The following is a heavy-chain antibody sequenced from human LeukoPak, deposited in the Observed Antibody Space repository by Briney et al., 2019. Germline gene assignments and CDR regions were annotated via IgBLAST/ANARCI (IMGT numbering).Heavy chain of an antibody. Sequence: GGSLRLSCSASGFTFSSYAMHWVRQAPGKGLEYVSAISSNGGSTYYADSVKGRFTISRDNSKNTLYLQMSSLRAEDTAVYYCVKPLWFGELLGGTGDCWGQGTLVTVSS. CDR1: GFTFSSYA. V-gene: IGHV3-64D*06. J-gene: IGHJ4*02. D-gene: IGHD3-10*01. CDR3: VKPLWFGELLGGTGDC. CDR2: ISSNGGST.